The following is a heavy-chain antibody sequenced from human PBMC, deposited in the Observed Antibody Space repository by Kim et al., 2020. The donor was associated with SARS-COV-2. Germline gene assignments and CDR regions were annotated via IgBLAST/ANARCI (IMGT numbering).Heavy chain of an antibody. V-gene: IGHV3-15*01. Sequence: GGSLRLSCAASGFTFSNAWMSWVRQAPGKGLEWVGRINSKYGGGTTDYAAPVRGRFTISRDDSETMLFLQMNSLKIEDTAVYYCTTETTADGYFDYWGQGTLVTVSS. CDR1: GFTFSNAW. J-gene: IGHJ4*02. D-gene: IGHD6-13*01. CDR2: INSKYGGGTT. CDR3: TTETTADGYFDY.